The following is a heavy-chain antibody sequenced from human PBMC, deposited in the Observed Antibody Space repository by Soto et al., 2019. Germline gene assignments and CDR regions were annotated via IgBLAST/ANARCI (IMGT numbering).Heavy chain of an antibody. CDR1: RFTFSNYW. J-gene: IGHJ6*02. Sequence: DVQLVESGGGLVQPGGSLRLSCAAYRFTFSNYWMTWVRQAPGKGLEWVANIKEDGGKKSHVDSVRGRFTISRDNAKNSLYLQMNSLRAEDTAVDSCARAASSNDGLDIWGQGTTVIVS. CDR3: ARAASSNDGLDI. D-gene: IGHD2-2*01. V-gene: IGHV3-7*04. CDR2: IKEDGGKK.